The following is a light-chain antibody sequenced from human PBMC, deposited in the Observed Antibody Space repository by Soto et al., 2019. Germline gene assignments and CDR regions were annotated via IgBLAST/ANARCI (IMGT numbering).Light chain of an antibody. Sequence: QSVLTRPRSVSGSPGQSVTISCTGTSSDVGAYNYVSWYQQHPGKAPELIIFDVARRPSGVPDRFSGSKSGNTASLTVSGLQAEDEADYYCCSYAGSYTFVFGTGTKVTVL. CDR3: CSYAGSYTFV. CDR1: SSDVGAYNY. V-gene: IGLV2-11*01. CDR2: DVA. J-gene: IGLJ1*01.